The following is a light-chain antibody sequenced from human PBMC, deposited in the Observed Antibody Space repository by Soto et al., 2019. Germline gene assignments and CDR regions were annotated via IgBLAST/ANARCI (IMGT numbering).Light chain of an antibody. CDR1: QSINNW. CDR3: QQYRSYPWT. J-gene: IGKJ1*01. Sequence: DIPMTQSPSTLSASVGDRVTITCRASQSINNWLAWYQQKPGKAPNLLIYKASDLQSGVPSRFSGSGSGTEFTLTISSLQPDDFATYYCQQYRSYPWTFGQGTKVEI. CDR2: KAS. V-gene: IGKV1-5*03.